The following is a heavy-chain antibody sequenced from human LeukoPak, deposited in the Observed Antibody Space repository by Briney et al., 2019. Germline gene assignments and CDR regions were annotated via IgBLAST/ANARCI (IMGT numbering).Heavy chain of an antibody. CDR1: GFTFNDSG. D-gene: IGHD1-7*01. Sequence: PGGSLRLSCVASGFTFNDSGMSWVRQAPGKGLEWISGINWNGSSRGYADSVKGRFTISRDNAKNSLYLEMNSLRAEDTALYFCARPLGITGTTPFDFWGQGTRVTVSS. J-gene: IGHJ4*02. V-gene: IGHV3-20*04. CDR2: INWNGSSR. CDR3: ARPLGITGTTPFDF.